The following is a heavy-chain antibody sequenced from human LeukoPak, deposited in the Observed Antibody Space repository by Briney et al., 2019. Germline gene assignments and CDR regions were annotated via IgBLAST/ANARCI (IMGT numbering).Heavy chain of an antibody. Sequence: SETLSLTCTVSGGSISNYYWNWIRQPPGKGLEWVGYISYSGGTNYNPSLKSRVTISMDTSKNQFSLNLSSVTAADTAVYYCVRAWGDYWGQGILVTVSS. J-gene: IGHJ4*02. D-gene: IGHD1-26*01. CDR1: GGSISNYY. V-gene: IGHV4-59*08. CDR2: ISYSGGT. CDR3: VRAWGDY.